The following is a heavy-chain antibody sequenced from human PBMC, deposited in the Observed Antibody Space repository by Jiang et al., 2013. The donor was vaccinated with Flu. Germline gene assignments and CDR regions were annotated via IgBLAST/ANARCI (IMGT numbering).Heavy chain of an antibody. J-gene: IGHJ4*02. CDR2: IYYSGST. CDR1: GGSISSSSYY. Sequence: GPGLVKPSETLSLTCTVSGGSISSSSYYWGWIRQPPGKGLEWIGSIYYSGSTYYNPSLKSRVTISVDTSKNQFSLKLSSVTAADTAVYYCARGVLTIFGVVIPPNFDYWGQGTLVTVSS. D-gene: IGHD3-3*01. V-gene: IGHV4-39*07. CDR3: ARGVLTIFGVVIPPNFDY.